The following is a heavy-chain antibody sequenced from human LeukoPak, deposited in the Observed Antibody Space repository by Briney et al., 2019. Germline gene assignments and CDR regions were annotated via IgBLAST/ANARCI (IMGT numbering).Heavy chain of an antibody. CDR2: INPNSGGT. V-gene: IGHV1-2*02. Sequence: ASVKVSCKASGYTFTGYYMHWVRQAPGQGLEWMGWINPNSGGTNYAQKFRGRVTMTRDTSISTAYMELSRLRSDDTAVYYCARVRRGIAVANSDYWGQGTLVTVSS. CDR1: GYTFTGYY. J-gene: IGHJ4*02. CDR3: ARVRRGIAVANSDY. D-gene: IGHD6-19*01.